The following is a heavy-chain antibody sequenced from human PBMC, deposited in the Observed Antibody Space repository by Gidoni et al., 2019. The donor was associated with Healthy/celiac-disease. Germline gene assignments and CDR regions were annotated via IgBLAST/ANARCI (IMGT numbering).Heavy chain of an antibody. V-gene: IGHV3-23*01. J-gene: IGHJ5*02. CDR2: ISGSGGST. Sequence: EVQLLESGGGLVQPGGSLRLSCAASGFTFSSYAMSWVRKAPGKGLEWVSAISGSGGSTYYADSVKGRFTISRDNSKNTLYLQMNSLRAEDTAVYYCAKQGYSSGWYPYNWFDPWGQGTLVTVSS. CDR1: GFTFSSYA. D-gene: IGHD6-19*01. CDR3: AKQGYSSGWYPYNWFDP.